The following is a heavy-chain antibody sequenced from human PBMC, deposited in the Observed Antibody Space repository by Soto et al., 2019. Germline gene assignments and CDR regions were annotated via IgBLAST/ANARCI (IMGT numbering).Heavy chain of an antibody. CDR2: IVVGSGNT. V-gene: IGHV1-58*02. CDR1: GFTFTSSG. J-gene: IGHJ5*02. D-gene: IGHD6-19*01. Sequence: GASVKVSCKASGFTFTSSGMQWVRQARGQRLEWIGWIVVGSGNTNYAQKFQERVTITRDMSTSTAYMELSSLRSEDTAVYYCAAESGSGWSDSPWGQGTLVTVSS. CDR3: AAESGSGWSDSP.